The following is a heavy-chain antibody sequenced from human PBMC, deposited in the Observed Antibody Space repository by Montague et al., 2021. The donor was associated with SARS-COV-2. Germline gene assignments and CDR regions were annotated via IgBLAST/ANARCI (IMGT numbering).Heavy chain of an antibody. J-gene: IGHJ5*02. Sequence: SETLSLTCAVYGGSFSGYYWSWIRQPPGEGLEWIGKINHSGSNXXXPSXXXRVTISVDTSKNQFSLKLSSVTAADTAVYYCARGPRITMIVVVITDIWFDPWGQGTLVTVSS. CDR1: GGSFSGYY. CDR2: INHSGSN. V-gene: IGHV4-34*01. D-gene: IGHD3-22*01. CDR3: ARGPRITMIVVVITDIWFDP.